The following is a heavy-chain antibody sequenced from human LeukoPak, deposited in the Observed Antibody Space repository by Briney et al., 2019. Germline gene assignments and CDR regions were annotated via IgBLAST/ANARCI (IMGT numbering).Heavy chain of an antibody. CDR1: GFTFSSYW. Sequence: GGSLRLSCAASGFTFSSYWMHWVRQAPGKGLVWVSRINSDGSSTSYADSVKGRFTISRDDSRNTLYLQMNSLRIEETAVYYCARESSGRTSGIDFWGQGTPVTVSS. CDR2: INSDGSST. J-gene: IGHJ4*02. CDR3: ARESSGRTSGIDF. D-gene: IGHD1-26*01. V-gene: IGHV3-74*01.